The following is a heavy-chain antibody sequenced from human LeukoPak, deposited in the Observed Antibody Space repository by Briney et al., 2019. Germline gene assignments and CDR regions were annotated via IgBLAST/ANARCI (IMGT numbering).Heavy chain of an antibody. CDR3: AKDNRRHYTSGPNPDSLH. V-gene: IGHV3-53*01. J-gene: IGHJ4*02. Sequence: AGGSLRLSCAASGFTVSSNYMSWVRQAPGKGLEWVSVIYSGGSTYYADSVKGRFTISRDNAKNSLYLQMNSLRVEDTAFYYCAKDNRRHYTSGPNPDSLHWGQGALVTVSS. D-gene: IGHD6-19*01. CDR2: IYSGGST. CDR1: GFTVSSNY.